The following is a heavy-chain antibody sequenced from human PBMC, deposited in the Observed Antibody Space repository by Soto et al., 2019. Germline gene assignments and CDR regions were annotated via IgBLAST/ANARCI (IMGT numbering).Heavy chain of an antibody. CDR2: IGTAGDT. J-gene: IGHJ4*02. CDR3: ARGQEVGAHFFDS. V-gene: IGHV3-13*01. Sequence: GPLRLYCEASGFTFSGFDMHWVRQPTGKGLEWVSTIGTAGDTYYAVSVKGRFTISRDNAKNSLSLQMNSLRAGDTAVYFCARGQEVGAHFFDSWGQGTQVTVSS. D-gene: IGHD2-15*01. CDR1: GFTFSGFD.